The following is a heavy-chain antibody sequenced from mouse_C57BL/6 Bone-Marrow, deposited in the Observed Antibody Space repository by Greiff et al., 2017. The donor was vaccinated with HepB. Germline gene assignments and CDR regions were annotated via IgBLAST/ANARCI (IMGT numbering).Heavy chain of an antibody. Sequence: QVQLQQPGAELVKPGASVKMSCKASGYTFTSYWITWVKQRPGQGLEWIGVIYPGSGSTNYNEKFKSKATLTVDTSSSTAYMQLSSLTSEDSAVYYCARDSSGYYYYAMDYWGQGTSVTVSS. J-gene: IGHJ4*01. V-gene: IGHV1-55*01. D-gene: IGHD3-2*02. CDR1: GYTFTSYW. CDR3: ARDSSGYYYYAMDY. CDR2: IYPGSGST.